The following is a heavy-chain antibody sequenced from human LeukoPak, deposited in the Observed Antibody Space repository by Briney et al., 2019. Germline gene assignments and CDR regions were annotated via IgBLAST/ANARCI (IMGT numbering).Heavy chain of an antibody. Sequence: ASVKVSCKASGYTFASYGISWVRQAPGQGLEWMGMIYPRDGSTSYAQNFQGRVTVTRDTSTTTVHMELRGLRSEDTAVYYCARDQEGFDYWGQGTVVTVSS. CDR2: IYPRDGST. J-gene: IGHJ4*02. CDR3: ARDQEGFDY. V-gene: IGHV1-46*01. CDR1: GYTFASYG.